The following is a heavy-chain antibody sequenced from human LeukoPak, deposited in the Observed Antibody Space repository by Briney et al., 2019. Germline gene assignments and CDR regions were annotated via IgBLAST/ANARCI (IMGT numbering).Heavy chain of an antibody. Sequence: PSQTLSLTCAVSGGSISSGGYSWSWIRQPPGKGLEWIGYIYHSGSTYYNPSLKSRVTISVDRSKNQFSLKLSSVTAADTAVYYCARETVAAPDAFDIWGQGTMVTVSS. CDR3: ARETVAAPDAFDI. J-gene: IGHJ3*02. V-gene: IGHV4-30-2*01. CDR2: IYHSGST. D-gene: IGHD2-15*01. CDR1: GGSISSGGYS.